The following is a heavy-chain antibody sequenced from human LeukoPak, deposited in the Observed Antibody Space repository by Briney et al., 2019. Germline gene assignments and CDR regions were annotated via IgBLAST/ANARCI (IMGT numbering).Heavy chain of an antibody. V-gene: IGHV1-69*05. D-gene: IGHD3-16*01. CDR1: GGSFRTYP. CDR2: LTQFFRRT. Sequence: ASVKVSCKASGGSFRTYPIGWVRQAPGQGLEWMGGLTQFFRRTNYTQKFQGRLTITTDESSSTAYMELSDLRSDDTAVYYCATRGMGESLGWFAPWGQGTLVTVSS. J-gene: IGHJ5*02. CDR3: ATRGMGESLGWFAP.